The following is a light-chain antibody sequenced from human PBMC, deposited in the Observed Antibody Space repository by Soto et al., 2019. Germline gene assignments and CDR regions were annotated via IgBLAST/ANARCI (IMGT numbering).Light chain of an antibody. J-gene: IGLJ1*01. CDR3: SSYTTTKTLV. Sequence: QSALTQPASVSGSPGQSINISSTGTSSDVADYKYVSWYQKHPGKAPKALLYEVSNRPSGVSTRFSGSKSGNTAALTISGLQAADEADYSCSSYTTTKTLVFGPGTKLTVL. CDR2: EVS. CDR1: SSDVADYKY. V-gene: IGLV2-14*01.